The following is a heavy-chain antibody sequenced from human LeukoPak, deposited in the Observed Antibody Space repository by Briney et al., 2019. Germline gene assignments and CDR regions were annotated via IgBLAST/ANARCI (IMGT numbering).Heavy chain of an antibody. J-gene: IGHJ4*02. CDR2: IKQDGSEK. Sequence: GGSLRLSCAASEFTFSNFWMGWVRQAPGKGLEWVANIKQDGSEKYYVDSVKGRFTISRDNAKNSLYLQMNSLRAEDTAVYYCAKEDRGGSSGWYAYFDYWGQGTLVTVSS. CDR3: AKEDRGGSSGWYAYFDY. CDR1: EFTFSNFW. V-gene: IGHV3-7*03. D-gene: IGHD6-19*01.